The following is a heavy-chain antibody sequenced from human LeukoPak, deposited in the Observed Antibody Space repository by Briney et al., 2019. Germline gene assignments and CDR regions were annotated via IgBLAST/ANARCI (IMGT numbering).Heavy chain of an antibody. CDR2: ISAYNGNT. CDR3: ARAYVPYYGSGSYYQRLDY. CDR1: GYTFTSYG. V-gene: IGHV1-18*01. J-gene: IGHJ4*02. Sequence: ASVKVSCKASGYTFTSYGISWVRQAPGQGLEWMGWISAYNGNTNYAQKLQGRGTMTTDTSTSTAYMELRSLRSDDTAVYYCARAYVPYYGSGSYYQRLDYWGQGTLVTVSS. D-gene: IGHD3-10*01.